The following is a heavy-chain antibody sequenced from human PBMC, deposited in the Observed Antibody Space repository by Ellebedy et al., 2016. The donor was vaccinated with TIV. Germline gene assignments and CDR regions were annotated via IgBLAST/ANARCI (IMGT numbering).Heavy chain of an antibody. V-gene: IGHV4-59*01. J-gene: IGHJ6*02. CDR2: IHHSGNS. CDR1: GGSINSYY. Sequence: MPSETLSLTCSVSGGSINSYYWTWIRQPPGQGLEWIGDIHHSGNSHIHPSLKSRVTLSLDTSKNQFSLDLSSVTAADTATYYCARDLGRYGMHVWGQGTTVTVSS. CDR3: ARDLGRYGMHV.